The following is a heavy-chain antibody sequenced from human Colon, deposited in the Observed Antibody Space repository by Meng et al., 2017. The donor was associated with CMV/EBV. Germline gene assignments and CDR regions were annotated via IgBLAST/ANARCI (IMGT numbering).Heavy chain of an antibody. V-gene: IGHV4-39*07. CDR1: GGFISGSSYY. CDR3: ARTVQWLAPFYYYMDV. CDR2: MYYSGNT. J-gene: IGHJ6*03. Sequence: LQLQEAGPGLVKATETLSLTCTVSGGFISGSSYYWGWIRQPPGKGLEWIGSMYYSGNTHYKSSLKSRVTISVDTSKNQFSLRLNSVTAADTAVYYCARTVQWLAPFYYYMDVWGKGTLVTVPS. D-gene: IGHD3-22*01.